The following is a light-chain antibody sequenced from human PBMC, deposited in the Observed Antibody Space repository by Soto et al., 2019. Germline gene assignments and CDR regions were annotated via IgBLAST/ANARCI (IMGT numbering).Light chain of an antibody. V-gene: IGKV1-39*01. CDR1: QTISSY. CDR2: AAS. Sequence: DIQMTQSPSSLSASVGDRVTITCRASQTISSYLNWYQLKEGKAPNLLIYAASSLQSGVPSRFSGSGSGTDFTLTISSLQPEDFASYFCQQNYRTPHTFGQGTKLQIK. J-gene: IGKJ2*01. CDR3: QQNYRTPHT.